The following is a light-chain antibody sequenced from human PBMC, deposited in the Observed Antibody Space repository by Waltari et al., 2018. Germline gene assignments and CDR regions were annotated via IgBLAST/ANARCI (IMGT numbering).Light chain of an antibody. J-gene: IGKJ2*01. CDR3: QQYGSSVLYT. Sequence: VLTQSPSTLSLSPGERATLSCRASQSLTKRYLAWYQQKPGQAPRLLIYGASSRAYGIPDRFSGSGSGTDFTLTISRLEPEDFAVYYCQQYGSSVLYTFGQGTKLEIK. CDR1: QSLTKRY. V-gene: IGKV3-20*01. CDR2: GAS.